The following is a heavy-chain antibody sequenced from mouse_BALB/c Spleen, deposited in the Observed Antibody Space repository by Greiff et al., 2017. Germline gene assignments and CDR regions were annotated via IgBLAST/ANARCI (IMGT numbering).Heavy chain of an antibody. CDR2: INPSNGGT. CDR3: ARWCTEEY. J-gene: IGHJ2*01. Sequence: QVQLQQPGAELVKPGASVKLSCKASGYTFTSYYMYWVKQRPGQGLEWIGGINPSNGGTNLNEKFKIKATLTVDKSSSTAYMQLSSLTSEDSAVYYCARWCTEEYWGQGTALTGSS. CDR1: GYTFTSYY. V-gene: IGHV1S81*02. D-gene: IGHD1-1*02.